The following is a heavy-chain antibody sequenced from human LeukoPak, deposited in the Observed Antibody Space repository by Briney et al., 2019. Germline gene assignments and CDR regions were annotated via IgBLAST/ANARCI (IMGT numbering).Heavy chain of an antibody. V-gene: IGHV3-30*04. Sequence: GTSLRLSCAASGFIFSSYAMHWVRQAPGKGLEWVAIISYDGRNEYYADSVKGRSTISRDNSKNTLYLQLNSLRVEDTAMYYCASGYDFWSGYPPSQYGMDVWGQGTTVTVTS. CDR2: ISYDGRNE. J-gene: IGHJ6*02. D-gene: IGHD3-3*01. CDR3: ASGYDFWSGYPPSQYGMDV. CDR1: GFIFSSYA.